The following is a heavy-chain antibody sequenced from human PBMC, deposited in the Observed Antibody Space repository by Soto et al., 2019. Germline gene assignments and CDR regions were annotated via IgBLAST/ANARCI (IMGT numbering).Heavy chain of an antibody. CDR2: INPYSGGA. V-gene: IGHV1-2*02. Sequence: QVQLLQSGAEVKKPGASVKVSCKASGYTFTGYFMHWARQAPGQGLEWMGWINPYSGGADYAQSFQGRVTMTRDTSISTVYMELSRLRFDDTAVYYCARVIRGAYYNSPLDTWGQGTGVTVSS. D-gene: IGHD3-10*01. CDR1: GYTFTGYF. J-gene: IGHJ5*02. CDR3: ARVIRGAYYNSPLDT.